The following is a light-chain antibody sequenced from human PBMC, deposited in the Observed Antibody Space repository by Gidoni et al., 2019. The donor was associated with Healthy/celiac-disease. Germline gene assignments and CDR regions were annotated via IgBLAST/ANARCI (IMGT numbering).Light chain of an antibody. CDR1: SSDVGSYNL. CDR2: EVS. J-gene: IGLJ1*01. CDR3: CSYAGSSTLYV. Sequence: QSALTQPASVSGSPGQSITISCTGTSSDVGSYNLVAWYQQHPGKAPKLMIHEVSTRPSGVSTRFSGSKSGNTASLTISGLQAEDEADYYCCSYAGSSTLYVFGTGTKVTVL. V-gene: IGLV2-23*02.